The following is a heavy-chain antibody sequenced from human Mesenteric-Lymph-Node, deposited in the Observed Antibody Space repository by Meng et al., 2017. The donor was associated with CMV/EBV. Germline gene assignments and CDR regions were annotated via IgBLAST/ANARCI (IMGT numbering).Heavy chain of an antibody. CDR1: GGSISISNYY. CDR3: ARRLILPWFDP. V-gene: IGHV4-39*01. Sequence: CTGAGGSISISNYYWGWIRQPPGKGLEWIGTIHYSGNAYYNPSLKNRVIISVDTSKNQFSLKLSSVTAADTAVYYCARRLILPWFDPWGQGTLVTVSS. CDR2: IHYSGNA. J-gene: IGHJ5*02. D-gene: IGHD2-21*02.